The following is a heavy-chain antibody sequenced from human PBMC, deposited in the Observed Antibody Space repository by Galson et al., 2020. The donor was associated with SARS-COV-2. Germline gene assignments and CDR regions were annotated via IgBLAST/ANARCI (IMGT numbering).Heavy chain of an antibody. CDR1: GGSISSYY. D-gene: IGHD3-10*01. CDR3: ARGLGDDINWFDP. CDR2: IYYSGST. Sequence: SETLSLTCTVSGGSISSYYWSWIRQPPGKGLEWIGYIYYSGSTNYNPSLKSRVTISVDTSKNQFSLKLSSVTAADTAVYYCARGLGDDINWFDPWGQGTLVTVSS. J-gene: IGHJ5*02. V-gene: IGHV4-59*01.